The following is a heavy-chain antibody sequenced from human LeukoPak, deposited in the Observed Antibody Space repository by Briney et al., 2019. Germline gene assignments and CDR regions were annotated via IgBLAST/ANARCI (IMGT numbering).Heavy chain of an antibody. CDR1: GYSISSGYY. J-gene: IGHJ4*02. D-gene: IGHD6-13*01. CDR3: ARHHRPHSSSWLNY. V-gene: IGHV4-38-2*01. CDR2: IYHSGSA. Sequence: SETLSLTCAVSGYSISSGYYWGWIRQPPGKGLEWIGSIYHSGSAYYNPSLKSRVTISVDTSKNQFSLKLSSVTAADTAAYYCARHHRPHSSSWLNYWGQGTLVTVSS.